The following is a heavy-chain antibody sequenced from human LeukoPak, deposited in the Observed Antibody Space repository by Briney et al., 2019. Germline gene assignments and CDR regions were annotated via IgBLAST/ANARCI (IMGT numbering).Heavy chain of an antibody. CDR2: VYYSWTT. J-gene: IGHJ5*02. CDR3: ARDVARSGDLFGWFDP. V-gene: IGHV4-59*11. CDR1: GGSMSSRY. Sequence: SETLSLTCTVSGGSMSSRYWSWIRKPPGKGLEWIGYVYYSWTTNSNPSLKSRVTISVDTSKNQFSLNLRSVTAADTAVYYCARDVARSGDLFGWFDPWGQGTLVIVSS. D-gene: IGHD3-10*01.